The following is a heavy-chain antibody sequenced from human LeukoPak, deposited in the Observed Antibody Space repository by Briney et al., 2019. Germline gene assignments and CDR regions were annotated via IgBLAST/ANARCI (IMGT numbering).Heavy chain of an antibody. CDR3: ARDGGSSGWHAFDI. CDR2: IYYGGST. D-gene: IGHD6-19*01. V-gene: IGHV4-59*01. J-gene: IGHJ3*02. CDR1: GGSISSYY. Sequence: SETLSLTCTVSGGSISSYYWSWIRQPPGKGLEWIGYIYYGGSTNYNPSLKSRVTISVDTSKNQFSLKLSSVTAADTAVYYCARDGGSSGWHAFDIWGQGTMVTVSS.